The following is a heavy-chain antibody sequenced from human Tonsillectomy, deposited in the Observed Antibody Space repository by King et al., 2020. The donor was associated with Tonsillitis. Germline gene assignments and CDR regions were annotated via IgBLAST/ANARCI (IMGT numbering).Heavy chain of an antibody. J-gene: IGHJ4*02. Sequence: LQLRESGPGLVKPSETLSLTCTVSGDSISSSSYYWGWVRQPPGKGLEWSGNSDYSGSTSCNPSIKSPVTISVDTSKNRFSLKLSSVTAADTAVYYCARLLRTGTYRGFFDYWGQGTLVTVSS. CDR2: SDYSGST. CDR1: GDSISSSSYY. D-gene: IGHD1-26*01. V-gene: IGHV4-39*01. CDR3: ARLLRTGTYRGFFDY.